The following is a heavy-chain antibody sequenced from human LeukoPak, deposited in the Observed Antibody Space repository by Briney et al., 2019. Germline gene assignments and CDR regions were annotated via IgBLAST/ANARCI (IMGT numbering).Heavy chain of an antibody. Sequence: ASVKVSCKASGYTFTSYDINWVRQATGQGLEWMGWMNPNSGNTGYAQKFQGGVTMTRNTSISTAYMELSSLRSEDTAVYYCARDVMSSWYVYWGQGTLVTVSS. CDR3: ARDVMSSWYVY. D-gene: IGHD6-13*01. V-gene: IGHV1-8*01. CDR2: MNPNSGNT. J-gene: IGHJ4*02. CDR1: GYTFTSYD.